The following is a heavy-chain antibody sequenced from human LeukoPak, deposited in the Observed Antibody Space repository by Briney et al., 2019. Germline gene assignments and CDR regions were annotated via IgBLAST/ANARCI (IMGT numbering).Heavy chain of an antibody. Sequence: GESLEISCQASGYYFATYWIGWVRQVPGKGLEWMAIIYPGDSNTKYNPSFQGQVTISADKSINTAYLHWSSLRSEDTAVYYCARGGCSSTSCRGWFDPWGQGTLVTVSS. J-gene: IGHJ5*02. CDR2: IYPGDSNT. CDR3: ARGGCSSTSCRGWFDP. CDR1: GYYFATYW. D-gene: IGHD2-2*01. V-gene: IGHV5-51*01.